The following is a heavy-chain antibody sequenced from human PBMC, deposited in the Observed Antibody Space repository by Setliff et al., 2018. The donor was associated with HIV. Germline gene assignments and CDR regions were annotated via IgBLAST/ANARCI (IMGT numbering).Heavy chain of an antibody. Sequence: GGSLRLSCAASGFTFGSYAMHWVRQAPGKGLEWVAVISYDGSYKNYAESVKGRFTISRDNSKNTLYVQMNSLRADDTAIYYCVRDLTTIVTRKVFDIWGQGTMVTVSS. CDR2: ISYDGSYK. CDR1: GFTFGSYA. J-gene: IGHJ3*02. CDR3: VRDLTTIVTRKVFDI. D-gene: IGHD4-4*01. V-gene: IGHV3-30*04.